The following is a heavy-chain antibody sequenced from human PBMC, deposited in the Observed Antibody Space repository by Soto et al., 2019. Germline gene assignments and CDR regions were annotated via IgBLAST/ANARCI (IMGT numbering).Heavy chain of an antibody. CDR1: GYTFTSYG. D-gene: IGHD3-9*01. J-gene: IGHJ4*02. CDR3: ARWDILTGIMHGLFDY. V-gene: IGHV1-18*04. Sequence: ASVKVSCKASGYTFTSYGISWVRQAPGQGLEWMGWISAYNGNTNYAQKLQGRVTMTTDTSTSTAYMELRSLRSDDTAVYYCARWDILTGIMHGLFDYWGQGTLVTV. CDR2: ISAYNGNT.